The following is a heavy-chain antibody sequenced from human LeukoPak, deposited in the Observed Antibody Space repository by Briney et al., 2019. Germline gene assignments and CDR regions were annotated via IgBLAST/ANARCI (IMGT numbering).Heavy chain of an antibody. CDR3: ARRRRWLESRNFDY. CDR1: GGSISSSSYY. Sequence: SETLSLTCTVSGGSISSSSYYWGWIRQPPGKGLEWIGSIYYSGSTYYNPSLKSRVTISVDTSKNQFSLKLSSVTAADTAVYYCARRRRWLESRNFDYWGQGTLVTVSS. D-gene: IGHD6-19*01. V-gene: IGHV4-39*01. CDR2: IYYSGST. J-gene: IGHJ4*02.